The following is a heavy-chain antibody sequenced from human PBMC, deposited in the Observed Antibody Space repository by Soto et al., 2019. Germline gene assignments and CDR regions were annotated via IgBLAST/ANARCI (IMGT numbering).Heavy chain of an antibody. V-gene: IGHV3-48*01. CDR2: ISSSSSTI. CDR3: ARDSEGLGYCSGGSCYPYYYYYYMDV. Sequence: EVQLVESGGGLVQPGGSLRLSCAASGFTFSSYSMNWVRQAPGKGLEWVSYISSSSSTIYYADSVKGRFTSSRDNAKNSLYLQMNGLRAEDTAVYYCARDSEGLGYCSGGSCYPYYYYYYMDVWGKGTTVTVSS. D-gene: IGHD2-15*01. J-gene: IGHJ6*03. CDR1: GFTFSSYS.